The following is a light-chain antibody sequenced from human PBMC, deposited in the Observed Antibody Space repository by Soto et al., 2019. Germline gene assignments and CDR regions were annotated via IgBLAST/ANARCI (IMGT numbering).Light chain of an antibody. V-gene: IGLV2-8*01. CDR1: SSDVGAYNY. CDR3: TSYAGSNIGV. J-gene: IGLJ3*02. Sequence: QSALTQPPSASGSPGQSVTISCTGTSSDVGAYNYVSWYQQYPGKAPKLMIYEVNKRPSGVPDRFSGSKSGKTASLTVSGLQPEDEADYQCTSYAGSNIGVFGGGTKLTVL. CDR2: EVN.